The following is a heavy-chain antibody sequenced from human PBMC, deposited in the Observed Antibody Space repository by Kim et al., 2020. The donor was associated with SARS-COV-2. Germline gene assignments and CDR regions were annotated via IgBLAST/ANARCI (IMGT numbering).Heavy chain of an antibody. CDR2: ISSSSSYI. J-gene: IGHJ3*02. V-gene: IGHV3-21*01. CDR1: GFTFSSYS. Sequence: GGSLRLSCAASGFTFSSYSMNWVRQAPGKGLEWVSSISSSSSYIYYADSVKGRFTISRDNAKNSLYLQMNSLRAEDTAVYYCARDRGVNYTRALDDAFDIWGQGTMVTVSS. D-gene: IGHD3-3*01. CDR3: ARDRGVNYTRALDDAFDI.